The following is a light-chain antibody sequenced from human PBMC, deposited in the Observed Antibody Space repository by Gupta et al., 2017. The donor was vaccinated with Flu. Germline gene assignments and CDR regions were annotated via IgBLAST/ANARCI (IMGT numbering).Light chain of an antibody. Sequence: SLGASVKLTCTLSSGHSSYAIAWHQQQPEKGPRYLMKLNSDGSHSKGDGIPDRFSGSSSGAERYLTISSLQSEDEADYYCQTWLIGGGTKLTVL. V-gene: IGLV4-69*01. CDR2: LNSDGSH. J-gene: IGLJ2*01. CDR1: SGHSSYA. CDR3: QTWL.